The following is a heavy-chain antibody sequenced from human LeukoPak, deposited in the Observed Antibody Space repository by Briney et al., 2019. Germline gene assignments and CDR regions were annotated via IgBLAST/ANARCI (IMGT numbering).Heavy chain of an antibody. CDR1: GFTFSSYS. V-gene: IGHV3-21*01. Sequence: TGGSLRLSCAASGFTFSSYSMNWVRQAPGKGLEWVSSISSSSSYIYYADSVKGRFTISRDNAKNSLYLQMNSLRAEDTAVYYCASNPHVLLWFGDSYGMDVWGQGTTVTVSS. D-gene: IGHD3-10*01. CDR3: ASNPHVLLWFGDSYGMDV. J-gene: IGHJ6*02. CDR2: ISSSSSYI.